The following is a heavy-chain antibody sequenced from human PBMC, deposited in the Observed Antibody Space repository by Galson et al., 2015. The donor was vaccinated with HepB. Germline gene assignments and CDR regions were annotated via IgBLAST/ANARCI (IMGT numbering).Heavy chain of an antibody. CDR3: ARIGDYGDYVLDY. Sequence: QSGAEVKKPGESLRISGKGSGYSFTSYWSSWVRKMPGKGLEWMGRIDPSDSYTNYSPSFQGHVTISADKSISTAYLQWSSLKASDTAMYYCARIGDYGDYVLDYWGQGTLVTVSS. CDR1: GYSFTSYW. J-gene: IGHJ4*02. CDR2: IDPSDSYT. V-gene: IGHV5-10-1*01. D-gene: IGHD4-17*01.